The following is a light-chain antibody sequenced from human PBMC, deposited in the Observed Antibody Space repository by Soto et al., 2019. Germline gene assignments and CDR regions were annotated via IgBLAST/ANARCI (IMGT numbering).Light chain of an antibody. CDR1: SSDVGGYNY. J-gene: IGLJ2*01. CDR2: DVS. Sequence: QSVLTQPASVSGSPGQSITISCTGTSSDVGGYNYVSWYQQYPGKVPKFMIYDVSNRPSGVSNRFSGSKSGNTASLTISGLQAEDEADYYCCSYSSSNTRVVFGGGTKLTVL. V-gene: IGLV2-14*03. CDR3: CSYSSSNTRVV.